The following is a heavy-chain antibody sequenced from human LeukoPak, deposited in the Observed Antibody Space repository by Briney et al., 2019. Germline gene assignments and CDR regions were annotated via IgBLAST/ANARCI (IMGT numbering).Heavy chain of an antibody. V-gene: IGHV3-30*18. J-gene: IGHJ4*02. CDR2: ISYDGSNK. CDR1: GFTFSSYG. CDR3: AKAPAAAPDY. D-gene: IGHD6-13*01. Sequence: GRPLRLSCAASGFTFSSYGMHWVRQVPGKGLEWVAVISYDGSNKYYADSVKGRFTISRDNSKNTLYLQMNSLRAEDTAVYYCAKAPAAAPDYWGQGTLVTVSS.